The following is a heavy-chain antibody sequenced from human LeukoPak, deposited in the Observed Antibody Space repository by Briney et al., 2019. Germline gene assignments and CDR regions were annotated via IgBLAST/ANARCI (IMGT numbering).Heavy chain of an antibody. V-gene: IGHV4-4*02. Sequence: SETLSLTCAVSGVSISSSEWWIWVRQPPGQGLEWIGGIHRDGRTRYNPSLQTRVTMSIDYSKNQISLEVTSVTAADTAIYYCGKTDIYFNPIDYWGPGSLVTVSS. D-gene: IGHD3-9*01. J-gene: IGHJ4*02. CDR1: GVSISSSEW. CDR3: GKTDIYFNPIDY. CDR2: IHRDGRT.